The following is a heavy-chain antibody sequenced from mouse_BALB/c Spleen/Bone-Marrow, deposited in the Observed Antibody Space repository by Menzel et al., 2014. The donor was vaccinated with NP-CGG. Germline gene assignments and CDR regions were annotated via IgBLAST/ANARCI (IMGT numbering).Heavy chain of an antibody. CDR2: IWGDGST. J-gene: IGHJ2*01. D-gene: IGHD4-1*01. CDR3: AKGPNWDGYFDY. V-gene: IGHV2-3*01. Sequence: VKVVESGPGLVAPSQSLSITCSVSGFSSPSYGVSWVRQPPGKDLEWLGVIWGDGSTNYHSALISRLSISKDNSKSQVFLKLNSLQIDDTATYYCAKGPNWDGYFDYWGQGTTLTVSS. CDR1: GFSSPSYG.